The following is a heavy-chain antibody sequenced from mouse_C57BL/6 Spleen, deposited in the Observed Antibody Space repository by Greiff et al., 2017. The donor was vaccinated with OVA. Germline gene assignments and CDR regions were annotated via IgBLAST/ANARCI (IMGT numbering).Heavy chain of an antibody. CDR1: GYAFSSYW. J-gene: IGHJ1*03. V-gene: IGHV1-80*01. Sequence: VQLQQSGAELVKPGASVKISCKASGYAFSSYWMNWVKQRPGKGLEWIGQIYPGDGDTNYNGKFKGKATLTADKSSSTAYMQLSSLTSEDSAVYFCARSPIGYGYFDVWGTGTTVTVSS. CDR3: ARSPIGYGYFDV. CDR2: IYPGDGDT.